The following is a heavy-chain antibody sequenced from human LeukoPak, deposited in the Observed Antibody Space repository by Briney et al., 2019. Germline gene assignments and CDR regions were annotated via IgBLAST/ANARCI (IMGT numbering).Heavy chain of an antibody. V-gene: IGHV4-59*08. CDR1: GGSISSYY. CDR2: IYYSGST. J-gene: IGHJ5*02. CDR3: ARHLYNWNDVNWFDP. D-gene: IGHD1-20*01. Sequence: SETLSLTCTVSGGSISSYYWSWIRQPPGKGLEWIGYIYYSGSTNYNPSLKSRVTISVDTSKNQFSLKLSSVIAADTAVYYCARHLYNWNDVNWFDPWGQGTLVTVSS.